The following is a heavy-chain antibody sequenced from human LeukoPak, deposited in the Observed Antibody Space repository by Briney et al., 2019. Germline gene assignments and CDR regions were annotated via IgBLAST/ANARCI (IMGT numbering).Heavy chain of an antibody. CDR2: INPNSGGT. J-gene: IGHJ4*02. V-gene: IGHV1-2*02. Sequence: ASVKVSCKATGYTFTGYYMHWVRQAPGQGLERMGWINPNSGGTNYAQKFQGRVTMTRDTSISTAYMELSRLRSDDTAVYYCARDVTRRRVYDSSGYYQGWGQGTLVTVSS. CDR1: GYTFTGYY. D-gene: IGHD3-22*01. CDR3: ARDVTRRRVYDSSGYYQG.